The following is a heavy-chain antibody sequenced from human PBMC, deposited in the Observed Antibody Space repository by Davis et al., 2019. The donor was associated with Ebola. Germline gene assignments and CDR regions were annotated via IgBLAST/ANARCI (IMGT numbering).Heavy chain of an antibody. CDR3: ARDLAWDCSSTSCYSFDY. CDR1: GYTFTNYD. J-gene: IGHJ4*02. V-gene: IGHV1-8*01. Sequence: ASVTVSCKASGYTFTNYDINWVRHATGQGLEWVGWMNPHSGNTGYAQKFQGRVTITADESTSTAYMELSSLRSEDTAVYYCARDLAWDCSSTSCYSFDYWGQGTLVTVSS. D-gene: IGHD2-2*02. CDR2: MNPHSGNT.